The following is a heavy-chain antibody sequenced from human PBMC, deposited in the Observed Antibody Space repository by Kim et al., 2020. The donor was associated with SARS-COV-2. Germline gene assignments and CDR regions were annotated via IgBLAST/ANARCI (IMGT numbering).Heavy chain of an antibody. CDR2: VYHSGST. CDR1: AGSISPYY. V-gene: IGHV4-59*08. J-gene: IGHJ5*02. CDR3: ARLLFGPAAPFDP. Sequence: SETLSLTCTVSAGSISPYYWSWIRQPPGKRLEWIGYVYHSGSTNYNPSLKSRVTISVDASRNQFSLKLTSVTAADTAVYFCARLLFGPAAPFDPWGQGTLVTVSS. D-gene: IGHD2-2*01.